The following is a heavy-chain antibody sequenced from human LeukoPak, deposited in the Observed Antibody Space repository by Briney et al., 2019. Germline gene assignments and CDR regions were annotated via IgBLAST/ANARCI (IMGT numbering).Heavy chain of an antibody. Sequence: GSLRLSCAASGFTFSDSAMHWVRQASGKGLEWVGRIRSKANNYATTYDASVKGRFTISRDDSKNMVFLQMNSLKTEDTAVYYCTRRYYHDSSGNYYGDYWGQGTRVTVSS. CDR2: IRSKANNYAT. J-gene: IGHJ4*02. CDR3: TRRYYHDSSGNYYGDY. V-gene: IGHV3-73*01. D-gene: IGHD3-22*01. CDR1: GFTFSDSA.